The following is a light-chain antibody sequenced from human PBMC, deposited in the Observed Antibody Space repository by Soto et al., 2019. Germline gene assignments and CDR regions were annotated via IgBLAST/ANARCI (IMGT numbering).Light chain of an antibody. J-gene: IGKJ4*01. V-gene: IGKV1-5*03. Sequence: DMQMTQSPSSLSASVGDRVTFTCRASQSISNWLAWYQQKPGKAPKLLIYKASTLESGVPSRFSGSGSGTEFTLTISSLQADDFAIYYCQQYNGYRLAFGGGTKVEIK. CDR1: QSISNW. CDR2: KAS. CDR3: QQYNGYRLA.